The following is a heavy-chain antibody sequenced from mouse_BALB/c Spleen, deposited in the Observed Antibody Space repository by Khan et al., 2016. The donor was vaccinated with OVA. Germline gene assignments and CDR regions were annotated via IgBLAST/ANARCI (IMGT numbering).Heavy chain of an antibody. CDR3: ARNREPDYFDY. J-gene: IGHJ2*01. CDR2: IWAGGST. V-gene: IGHV2-9*02. Sequence: VQLQESGPGLVAPSQSLSITCTVTGFSLTSYAIHWIRQPPGKGLEWLEVIWAGGSTNYNSALMSRLSISKDNSKSQVFLKMNSLQTHDTAMYYCARNREPDYFDYWGQGTTLTVSS. CDR1: GFSLTSYA.